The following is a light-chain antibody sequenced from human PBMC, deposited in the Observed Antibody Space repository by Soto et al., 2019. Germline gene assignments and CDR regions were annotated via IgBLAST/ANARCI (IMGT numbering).Light chain of an antibody. V-gene: IGKV3-20*01. CDR1: QSVSSRN. CDR2: GAS. J-gene: IGKJ2*01. Sequence: EIVLTQSPGTVSLSPGERATLSCRASQSVSSRNLAWYRQKPGQAPSLLIFGASNRATAIPDRFSGSGSGKDITLTISRLEPEDCAVYYCLRYGDSPPAYTFGQGTKLEIK. CDR3: LRYGDSPPAYT.